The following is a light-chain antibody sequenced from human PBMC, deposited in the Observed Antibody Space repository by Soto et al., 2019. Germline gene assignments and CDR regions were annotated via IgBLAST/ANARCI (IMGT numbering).Light chain of an antibody. J-gene: IGKJ2*01. V-gene: IGKV3D-20*01. CDR3: QQYGSSPQENT. Sequence: EIVLTQSPATLSLSPGERATLSCGASQSVSSSYLAWYQQKPGLAPSLLIYDASSRATGIPDRFSGSGSGPDFTLTISRLEPEDFAVYYCQQYGSSPQENTFGQGTKLEIK. CDR1: QSVSSSY. CDR2: DAS.